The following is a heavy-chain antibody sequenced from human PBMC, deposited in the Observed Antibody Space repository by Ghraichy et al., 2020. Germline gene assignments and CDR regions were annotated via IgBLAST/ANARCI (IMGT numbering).Heavy chain of an antibody. CDR1: GYTLTELS. J-gene: IGHJ6*02. CDR2: FDPEDGET. D-gene: IGHD1-26*01. Sequence: ASVKVSCKVSGYTLTELSMHWVRQAPGKGLEWMGGFDPEDGETIYAQKFQGRVTLTEDTSTDTAYMELSRLRSEDTAVYYCATALWEGANYYYYGMDVWGQGTTVTVSS. CDR3: ATALWEGANYYYYGMDV. V-gene: IGHV1-24*01.